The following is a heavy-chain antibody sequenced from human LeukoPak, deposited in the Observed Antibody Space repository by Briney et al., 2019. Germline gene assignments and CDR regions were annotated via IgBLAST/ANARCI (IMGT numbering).Heavy chain of an antibody. CDR3: ARAVGATGYYYMDV. J-gene: IGHJ6*03. D-gene: IGHD1-26*01. CDR1: GYTFASYG. V-gene: IGHV1-18*01. Sequence: ASVKVSCKTSGYTFASYGISWVRQAPGQGLEWMGWISGYNGNTNYAQKLQGRVTMTTDTSTSTAYMELRSLRSDDTAVYYCARAVGATGYYYMDVWGKGTTVTISS. CDR2: ISGYNGNT.